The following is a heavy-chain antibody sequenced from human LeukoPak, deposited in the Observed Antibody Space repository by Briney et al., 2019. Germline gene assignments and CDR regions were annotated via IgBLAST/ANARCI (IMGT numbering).Heavy chain of an antibody. J-gene: IGHJ4*02. D-gene: IGHD4-17*01. CDR1: GGAISNYY. Sequence: SETLSLTCNVSGGAISNYYWSWIRQPPGKGLEWIGYTNYSGSAFYSPSVKSRVTISVDTSKNQFSLNLNSVTAADTAVYYCARAYYGDFFDYWGQGTLVTVSS. CDR2: TNYSGSA. V-gene: IGHV4-59*08. CDR3: ARAYYGDFFDY.